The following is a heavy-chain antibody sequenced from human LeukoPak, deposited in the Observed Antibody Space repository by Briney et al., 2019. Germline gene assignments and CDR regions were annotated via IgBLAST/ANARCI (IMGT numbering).Heavy chain of an antibody. Sequence: GGSLRLSCAASGFTFSSYSMNWVHQAPGKGLEWVSSISSSSSYIYYADSVKGRFTISRDNAKNSLYLQMNSLRAEDTAVYYCARDQTAAFDYWGQGTLVTVSS. CDR2: ISSSSSYI. V-gene: IGHV3-21*01. D-gene: IGHD6-13*01. J-gene: IGHJ4*02. CDR1: GFTFSSYS. CDR3: ARDQTAAFDY.